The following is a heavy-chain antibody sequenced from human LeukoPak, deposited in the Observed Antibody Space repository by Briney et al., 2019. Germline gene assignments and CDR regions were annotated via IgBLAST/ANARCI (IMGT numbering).Heavy chain of an antibody. V-gene: IGHV5-51*01. J-gene: IGHJ5*02. CDR1: GFTFTRYW. Sequence: GESLKISCKGSGFTFTRYWIGWVRQMPGKGLEWMGIIYPGDSDTRYSPSFQGQVTISADKSISTAHLQWSSLKASDTAMYYCARTVRGAYQGWFDPWGQGTLVTVSS. CDR2: IYPGDSDT. D-gene: IGHD3-10*01. CDR3: ARTVRGAYQGWFDP.